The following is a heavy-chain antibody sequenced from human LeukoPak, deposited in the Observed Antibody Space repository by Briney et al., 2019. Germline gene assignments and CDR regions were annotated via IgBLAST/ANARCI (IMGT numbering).Heavy chain of an antibody. CDR1: GGTFSSYA. D-gene: IGHD2-15*01. CDR3: AKDSPLGWYYFDY. Sequence: GSSVKVSCKASGGTFSSYAISWVRQAPGQGLEWMGRIIPILGIANYAQKFQGRVTITADKSTSTAYMELSSLRAEDTALYYCAKDSPLGWYYFDYWGQGTLVTVSS. J-gene: IGHJ4*02. V-gene: IGHV1-69*04. CDR2: IIPILGIA.